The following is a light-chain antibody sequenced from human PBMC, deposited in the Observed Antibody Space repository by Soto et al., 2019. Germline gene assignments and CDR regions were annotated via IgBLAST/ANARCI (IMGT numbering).Light chain of an antibody. J-gene: IGLJ2*01. Sequence: QSALTQPASVSGSPGQSITISCTGTNSDIGIYNLVSWYQQHPGKVPKVIIYDVAKRPSGVSDRFSGSKSGNTASLTISGLQAEDEADYYCCSYAGTTTIVVFGGGTKVTVL. CDR2: DVA. V-gene: IGLV2-23*02. CDR3: CSYAGTTTIVV. CDR1: NSDIGIYNL.